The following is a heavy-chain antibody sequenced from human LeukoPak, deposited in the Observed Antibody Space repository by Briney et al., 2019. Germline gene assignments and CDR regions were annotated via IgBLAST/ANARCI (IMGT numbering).Heavy chain of an antibody. CDR3: AKWDSSSWYQGFDP. CDR2: MYYTGIT. J-gene: IGHJ5*02. CDR1: GASISDYY. D-gene: IGHD6-13*01. Sequence: PSETLSLTCTVSGASISDYYWSWFRQPPGKALEWLAYMYYTGITNYNPSVKSRLTISIDTSKNQLSLTLNSVTAADTAVYYCAKWDSSSWYQGFDPWGQGTLVTVSS. V-gene: IGHV4-59*01.